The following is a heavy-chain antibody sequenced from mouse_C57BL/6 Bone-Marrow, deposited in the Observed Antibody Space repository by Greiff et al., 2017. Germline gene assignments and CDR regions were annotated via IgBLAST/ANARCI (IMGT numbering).Heavy chain of an antibody. J-gene: IGHJ2*01. CDR1: GYIFTEYT. D-gene: IGHD2-4*01. V-gene: IGHV1-62-2*01. CDR3: ARHERYYDYEGYFDY. CDR2: FYPGSGSI. Sequence: VKLMESGAELVKPGASVKLSYKASGYIFTEYTIHWVKQRSGQGLEWIGWFYPGSGSIKYNERFKDKATLTADKSSNTVYMELSRLTSEDSAVYFCARHERYYDYEGYFDYWGQGTTLTVSS.